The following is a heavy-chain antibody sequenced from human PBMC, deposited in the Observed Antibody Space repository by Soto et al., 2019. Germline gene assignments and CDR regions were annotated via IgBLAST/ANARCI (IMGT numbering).Heavy chain of an antibody. CDR2: INHSGST. CDR3: ARDFAYFDA. J-gene: IGHJ4*02. Sequence: SETLCLTCAVSGGSFSGYYWNWIRQPPGKGLEWIGEINHSGSTNYNPSLKSRVTISVDTSKNQFSLNLDSVTAADTAVYFCARDFAYFDAWGQGTLVTVDS. V-gene: IGHV4-34*01. D-gene: IGHD3-3*01. CDR1: GGSFSGYY.